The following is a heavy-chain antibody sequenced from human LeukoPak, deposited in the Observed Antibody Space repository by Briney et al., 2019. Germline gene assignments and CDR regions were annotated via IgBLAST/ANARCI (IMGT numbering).Heavy chain of an antibody. V-gene: IGHV4-61*02. J-gene: IGHJ6*02. CDR1: GGPISSGSYY. CDR2: IYTSGST. D-gene: IGHD6-13*01. Sequence: SETLSLTCTVSGGPISSGSYYWSWIRQPAGKGLEWIGRIYTSGSTNYNPSLKSRVTISVDTSKNQFSLKLSSVTAADTAVYYCARTSSSWYRGGYYYYGMDVWGQGTTVTVSS. CDR3: ARTSSSWYRGGYYYYGMDV.